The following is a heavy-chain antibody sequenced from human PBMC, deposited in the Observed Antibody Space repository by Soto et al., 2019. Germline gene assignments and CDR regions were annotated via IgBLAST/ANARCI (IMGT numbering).Heavy chain of an antibody. D-gene: IGHD5-18*01. CDR1: GFTFRGYG. Sequence: GGSLRLSCAASGFTFRGYGMHWVRQAPGRGLEWVALILYDGSIKYYADSVRGRFTISRDNSKNTLYLQMNSLRAEDTAVYYCDNSEYSRYKNIDVWGQGTTVTVS. CDR3: DNSEYSRYKNIDV. CDR2: ILYDGSIK. V-gene: IGHV3-30*03. J-gene: IGHJ6*02.